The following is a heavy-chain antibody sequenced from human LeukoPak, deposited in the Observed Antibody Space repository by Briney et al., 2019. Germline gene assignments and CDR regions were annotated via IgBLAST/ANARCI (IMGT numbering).Heavy chain of an antibody. CDR3: ARARGWNYDY. V-gene: IGHV4-59*08. CDR2: IYFSGST. Sequence: SETLSLTCTVSGGSLSSYYWSWIRQPPGKGLEWIGHIYFSGSTNYNASLQSRVTISVDTSKNQFSLKLSSVTAADTAVYYCARARGWNYDYWGQGTLVTVSS. D-gene: IGHD1-7*01. CDR1: GGSLSSYY. J-gene: IGHJ4*02.